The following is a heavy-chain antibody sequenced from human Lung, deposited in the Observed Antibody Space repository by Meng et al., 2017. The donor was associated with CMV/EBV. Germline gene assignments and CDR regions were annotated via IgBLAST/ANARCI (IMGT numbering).Heavy chain of an antibody. Sequence: SAPTLVKPPQSLTRTVTFTGFSLRTSGVGVGWIRQPPGKALECLAIIYGDDVKRYSPSLESRLTVTKDTSKNQVVLTMTNMVPVDTATYYCARAAARPSDWFDPWGQGTLVTVSS. CDR3: ARAAARPSDWFDP. J-gene: IGHJ5*02. D-gene: IGHD6-6*01. V-gene: IGHV2-5*02. CDR1: GFSLRTSGVG. CDR2: IYGDDVK.